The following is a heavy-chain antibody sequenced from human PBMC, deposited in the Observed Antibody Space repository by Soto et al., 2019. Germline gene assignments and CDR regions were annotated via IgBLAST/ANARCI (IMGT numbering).Heavy chain of an antibody. D-gene: IGHD6-13*01. CDR3: AKVTKRAAAGRYEYYKYGMDV. V-gene: IGHV3-21*04. Sequence: PGGSLRLSCVASGFTFRAYTMNWVRQAPGKGLEWVSGIRGFSPYTFYAESVKGRFTISRDNAKNSLYLQMNGLRAEDTAVYYCAKVTKRAAAGRYEYYKYGMDVWGQGTTVTAP. CDR2: IRGFSPYT. CDR1: GFTFRAYT. J-gene: IGHJ6*02.